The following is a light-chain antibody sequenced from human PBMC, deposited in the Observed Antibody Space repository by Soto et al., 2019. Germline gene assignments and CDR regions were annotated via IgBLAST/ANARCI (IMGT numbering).Light chain of an antibody. V-gene: IGLV2-14*01. CDR1: SSDVGGYNY. J-gene: IGLJ2*01. CDR3: SSYTTSSTVL. Sequence: HSALAQPASVSGSPGQSITISCTGTSSDVGGYNYVSWYQQHPGKAPKLMIYDVSNRPLGVSNRFSGSKSGNTASLTISGLQAEDEADYYCSSYTTSSTVLFGGGTKVTVL. CDR2: DVS.